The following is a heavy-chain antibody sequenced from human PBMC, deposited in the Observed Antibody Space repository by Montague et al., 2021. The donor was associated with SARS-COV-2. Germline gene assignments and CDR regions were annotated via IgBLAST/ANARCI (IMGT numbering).Heavy chain of an antibody. J-gene: IGHJ4*02. CDR3: ARGGGNEYRFFDS. CDR1: GDSISSGTHY. D-gene: IGHD1-1*01. CDR2: IYTSGGT. V-gene: IGHV4-61*02. Sequence: TLSLTCTVSGDSISSGTHYWSWIRQPAGKGLEWIGRIYTSGGTNYNPSLKSRVTISVDTSNNQFSLNLSSVTAADTAVYYCARGGGNEYRFFDSWGQGSLVTVSS.